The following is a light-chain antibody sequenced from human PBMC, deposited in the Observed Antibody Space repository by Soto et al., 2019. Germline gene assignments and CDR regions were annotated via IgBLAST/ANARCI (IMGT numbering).Light chain of an antibody. CDR3: MQRIEFPWT. Sequence: DIVMTQSPLSLPVTPGEPATISCRSSQSLLDSDDGKIYLDWFLQRQGQXPQXXIYTLSHRASGVPDRFSGSGSGTDLTMKISRVEAEDGGVYYGMQRIEFPWTFGQGTKVDIK. V-gene: IGKV2-40*01. CDR2: TLS. J-gene: IGKJ1*01. CDR1: QSLLDSDDGKIY.